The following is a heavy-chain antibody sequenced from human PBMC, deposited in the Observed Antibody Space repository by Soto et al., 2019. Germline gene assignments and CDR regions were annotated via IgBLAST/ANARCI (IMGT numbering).Heavy chain of an antibody. J-gene: IGHJ4*02. CDR3: AKVPYDSSGYTVTLDY. CDR1: GFTFSSYA. CDR2: ISGSGGST. D-gene: IGHD3-22*01. V-gene: IGHV3-23*01. Sequence: GGSLRLSCAASGFTFSSYAMSWVRQAPGKWLEWVSAISGSGGSTYYADSVKGRFTISRDNSKNTLYLQMNSLRAEDTAVYYCAKVPYDSSGYTVTLDYWGQGXLVTVPS.